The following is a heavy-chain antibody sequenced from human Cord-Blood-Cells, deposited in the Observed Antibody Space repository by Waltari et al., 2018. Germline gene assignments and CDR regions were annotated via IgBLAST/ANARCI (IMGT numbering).Heavy chain of an antibody. CDR2: INHSGST. D-gene: IGHD3-9*01. Sequence: QVQLQQWGAGLLKPSETLSLTCAVYGGSFSGYYWSWIRQPPGKGLAWIGEINHSGSTNDNRSLKRRVTITLDTSKNQFSLKLSAVTAADTAVYYCARGLRGLRYFDWLLPEYYFDYWGQGTLVTVSS. CDR1: GGSFSGYY. V-gene: IGHV4-34*01. J-gene: IGHJ4*02. CDR3: ARGLRGLRYFDWLLPEYYFDY.